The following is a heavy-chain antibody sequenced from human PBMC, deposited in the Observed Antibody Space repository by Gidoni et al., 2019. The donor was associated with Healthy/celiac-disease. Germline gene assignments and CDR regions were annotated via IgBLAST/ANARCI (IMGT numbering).Heavy chain of an antibody. CDR3: ARFDGGNLFVDY. V-gene: IGHV4-34*01. J-gene: IGHJ4*02. D-gene: IGHD2-21*02. Sequence: QVQLQQWGAGLLKPSATLSLTCAVYGGSFSGYYWGWIRQPPGKGLEWIGEINHSGSTNYNPSLKSRVTISVDTSKNQFSLKLSSVTAADTAVYYCARFDGGNLFVDYWGQGTLVTVSS. CDR2: INHSGST. CDR1: GGSFSGYY.